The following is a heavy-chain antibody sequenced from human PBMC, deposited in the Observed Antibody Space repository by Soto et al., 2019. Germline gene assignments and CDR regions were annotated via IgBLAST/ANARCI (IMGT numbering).Heavy chain of an antibody. V-gene: IGHV1-46*01. J-gene: IGHJ3*02. D-gene: IGHD6-13*01. CDR2: INPSGGST. Sequence: ASVKVSCKASGYTFTSYHMHWVRQAPGQGLEWMGIINPSGGSTSYAQKFQGRVTMTRDTSTSTVYMELSSLRSEDTAVYYCAREVWQQLGNDAFDIWGQGTMVTVS. CDR3: AREVWQQLGNDAFDI. CDR1: GYTFTSYH.